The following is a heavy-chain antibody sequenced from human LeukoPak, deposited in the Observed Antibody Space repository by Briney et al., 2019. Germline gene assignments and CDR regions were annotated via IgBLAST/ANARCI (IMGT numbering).Heavy chain of an antibody. D-gene: IGHD1-26*01. CDR1: GYSISCGYY. Sequence: PSETLSLTCTVSGYSISCGYYWGWIRQPPGEGLEWIGSIYHSGSTYYNPSLKSRVTISVDTSKNQFSLKLSSVTAADTAVYYCARKDFKIVGADNYFDYWGQGTLVTVSS. V-gene: IGHV4-38-2*02. J-gene: IGHJ4*02. CDR3: ARKDFKIVGADNYFDY. CDR2: IYHSGST.